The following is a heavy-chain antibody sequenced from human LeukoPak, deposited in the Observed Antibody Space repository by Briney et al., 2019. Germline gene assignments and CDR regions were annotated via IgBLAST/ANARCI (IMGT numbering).Heavy chain of an antibody. CDR1: GGSISSGDYY. CDR2: IYYSGST. CDR3: ARDLYYGSGSYYSYYYYYMDV. D-gene: IGHD3-10*01. V-gene: IGHV4-30-4*08. J-gene: IGHJ6*03. Sequence: SETLSLTRTVSGGSISSGDYYWSWIRQPPGKGLEWIGYIYYSGSTYYNPSLKSRVTISVDTSKNQFSLKLSSVTAADTAVYYCARDLYYGSGSYYSYYYYYMDVWGKRTTVTVSS.